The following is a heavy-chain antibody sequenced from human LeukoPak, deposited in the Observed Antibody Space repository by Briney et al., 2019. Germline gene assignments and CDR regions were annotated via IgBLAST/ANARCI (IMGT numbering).Heavy chain of an antibody. CDR1: GDSVSSNSAA. J-gene: IGHJ6*02. CDR3: ARDPYSKWRGSGGYYYYGMDV. D-gene: IGHD3-16*01. CDR2: TYYRSKWYN. V-gene: IGHV6-1*01. Sequence: SQTLSLTCAISGDSVSSNSAAWNWIRQSPSRGLEWLGRTYYRSKWYNDYAVSVKSRITINPDTSKNQFSLQLNSVTPEDTAVYYCARDPYSKWRGSGGYYYYGMDVWGQGTTVTVSS.